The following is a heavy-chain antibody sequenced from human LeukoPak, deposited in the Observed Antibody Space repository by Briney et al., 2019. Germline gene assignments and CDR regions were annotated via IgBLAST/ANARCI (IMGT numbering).Heavy chain of an antibody. D-gene: IGHD6-13*01. Sequence: SETLSLTCTVSGAFISTYYWSWIRQPPGKGLEWIGYIQNSGTTNHNPSLQSRVTISVDMSKNQISLRLSSVTAADTAVYYCARHGSSWSFDYWGQGTLVTVSS. V-gene: IGHV4-59*08. CDR1: GAFISTYY. CDR2: IQNSGTT. J-gene: IGHJ4*02. CDR3: ARHGSSWSFDY.